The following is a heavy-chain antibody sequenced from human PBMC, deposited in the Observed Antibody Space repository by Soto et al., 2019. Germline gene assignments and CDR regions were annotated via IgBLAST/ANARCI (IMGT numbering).Heavy chain of an antibody. Sequence: QVQLVQSGAEVKKPGASVKVSCKASGYTFTSYGISWVRQAPGQGLEWVGWISAYNGNTNYAQKLQGRVTMTTDTATSTAYMELRSLRSDDTAVYYCARVADIVVAGPGWFDPWGQGTLVTVSS. CDR2: ISAYNGNT. D-gene: IGHD2-2*01. CDR1: GYTFTSYG. V-gene: IGHV1-18*01. J-gene: IGHJ5*02. CDR3: ARVADIVVAGPGWFDP.